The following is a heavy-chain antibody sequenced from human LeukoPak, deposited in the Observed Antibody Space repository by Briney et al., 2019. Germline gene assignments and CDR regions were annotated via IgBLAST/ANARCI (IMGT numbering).Heavy chain of an antibody. D-gene: IGHD2/OR15-2a*01. CDR3: VRHTQCNNSTTTNRPQPVVY. CDR2: IYPGDSDT. V-gene: IGHV5-51*01. CDR1: GYSFTNNW. J-gene: IGHJ4*02. Sequence: SPKTSSKASGYSFTNNWICWVRQMREKRLEWMGIIYPGDSDTGSSPPVRGQVTISANKAISTAYLQCGSLRASDSAMYCCVRHTQCNNSTTTNRPQPVVYWGEGTLVTVSS.